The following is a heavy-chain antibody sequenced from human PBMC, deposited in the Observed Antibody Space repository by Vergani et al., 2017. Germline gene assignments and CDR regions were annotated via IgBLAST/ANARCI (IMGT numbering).Heavy chain of an antibody. CDR2: GIPILDTP. CDR3: AGDPSGLFFYDS. CDR1: GGRFNRHA. V-gene: IGHV1-69*01. J-gene: IGHJ4*02. Sequence: QVILEQSGPEVKKPGSSVTVSCKASGGRFNRHAISWVRQAPEQGLEWMGGGIPILDTPNYAQNFRGRVSITADESTSTAYMELTNLTSDDTAVYFCAGDPSGLFFYDSWGQGTLITVSS. D-gene: IGHD3-16*01.